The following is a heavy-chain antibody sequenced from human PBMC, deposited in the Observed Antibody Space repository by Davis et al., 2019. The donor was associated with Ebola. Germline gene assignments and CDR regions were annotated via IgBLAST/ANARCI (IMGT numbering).Heavy chain of an antibody. V-gene: IGHV3-21*04. J-gene: IGHJ3*02. CDR1: GFTFSTYS. D-gene: IGHD3-22*01. Sequence: GGSLRLSCAASGFTFSTYSINWVRQAPGKGLEWVSSISSTSYFIYYADSLKGRFTISRDDAKNSLYLQMNSLRAEDTAVYYCAKVANQPWFHDNSQGFNIWGQGTMVTVSS. CDR3: AKVANQPWFHDNSQGFNI. CDR2: ISSTSYFI.